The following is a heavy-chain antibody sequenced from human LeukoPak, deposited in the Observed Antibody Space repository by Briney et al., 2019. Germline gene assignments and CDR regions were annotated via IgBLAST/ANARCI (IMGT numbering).Heavy chain of an antibody. Sequence: PSETLSLTCTVSGGSISSYYWSCIRQPPGKGLGWIMYMHRSGRYNYHPDLKSRVTISVDTTKNQFPLKLSSVTAADTAVYYGARGRDGCNWDFDYWGQGTLVTVSS. V-gene: IGHV4-59*01. D-gene: IGHD5-24*01. CDR2: MHRSGRY. CDR1: GGSISSYY. J-gene: IGHJ4*02. CDR3: ARGRDGCNWDFDY.